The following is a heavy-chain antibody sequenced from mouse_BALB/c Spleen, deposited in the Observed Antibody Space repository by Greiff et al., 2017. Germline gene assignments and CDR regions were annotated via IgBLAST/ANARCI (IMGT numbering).Heavy chain of an antibody. V-gene: IGHV5-6*01. D-gene: IGHD1-2*01. CDR3: ARERDYYGYPSYFDY. CDR2: ISSGGSYT. CDR1: GFTFSSYG. J-gene: IGHJ2*01. Sequence: EVKLMESGGDLVKPGGSLKLSCAASGFTFSSYGMSWVRQTPDKRLEWVATISSGGSYTYYPDSVKGRFTISRDNAKNTLYLQMSSLKSEDTAMYYCARERDYYGYPSYFDYWGQGTTLTVSS.